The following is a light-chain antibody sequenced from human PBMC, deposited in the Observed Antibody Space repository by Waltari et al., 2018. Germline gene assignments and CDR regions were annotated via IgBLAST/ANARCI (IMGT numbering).Light chain of an antibody. Sequence: QSALTQPASVSGSRGQSITISCTGSSSDIGSFNVVSWYNHHPGKAPKLLIYGVNNRPSGVSNRFSGSKSGNTASLTISGLQAEDEADYYCSSYAGSVVFGGGTKLTVL. J-gene: IGLJ3*02. CDR3: SSYAGSVV. V-gene: IGLV2-23*02. CDR1: SSDIGSFNV. CDR2: GVN.